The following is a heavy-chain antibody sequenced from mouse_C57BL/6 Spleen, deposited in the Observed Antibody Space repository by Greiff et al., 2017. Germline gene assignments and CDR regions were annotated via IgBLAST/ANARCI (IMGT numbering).Heavy chain of an antibody. CDR2: IYIGNGYT. J-gene: IGHJ4*01. V-gene: IGHV1-58*01. CDR3: ARSDTAVVAKYAIDY. Sequence: EVQLQQSGAELVRPGSSVKMSCKTSGYTFTSYGINWVKQRPGQGLEWIGSIYIGNGYTEYNEKFKGKATLTSDTSSSTAYMQLSSLTSEDSAIXFCARSDTAVVAKYAIDYWGQGTSVTVSS. D-gene: IGHD1-1*01. CDR1: GYTFTSYG.